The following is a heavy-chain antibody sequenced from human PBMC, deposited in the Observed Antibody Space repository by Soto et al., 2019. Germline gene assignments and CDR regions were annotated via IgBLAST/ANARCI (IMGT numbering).Heavy chain of an antibody. V-gene: IGHV1-18*04. Sequence: GASVKVSCKASGYTFTSYGISWVRQAPGQGLEWMGWISAYNGNTEYSQKFQDRVTITRDTSASTAYMELSSLRSEDTAVYYCAKERTITYGMDVWGQGTTVTVSS. CDR1: GYTFTSYG. CDR2: ISAYNGNT. D-gene: IGHD3-3*01. J-gene: IGHJ6*02. CDR3: AKERTITYGMDV.